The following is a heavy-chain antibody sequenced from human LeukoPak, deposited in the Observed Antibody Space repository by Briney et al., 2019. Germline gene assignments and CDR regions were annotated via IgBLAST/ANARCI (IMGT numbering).Heavy chain of an antibody. V-gene: IGHV6-1*01. CDR2: SYYRSKCYH. CDR1: GDSVSSIGAA. CDR3: ARSRSISLDYYFDY. J-gene: IGHJ4*02. Sequence: QTLSLTCAISGDSVSSIGAAWNWIRQSPSRGLEWLGRSYYRSKCYHDYAVSVKGRLALNPDTSKNQFSLHLNSVTPEDTAVYYCARSRSISLDYYFDYWGQGTLVTVSS. D-gene: IGHD1-1*01.